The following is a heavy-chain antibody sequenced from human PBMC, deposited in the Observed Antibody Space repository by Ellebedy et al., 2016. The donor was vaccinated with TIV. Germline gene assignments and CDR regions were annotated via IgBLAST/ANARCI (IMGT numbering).Heavy chain of an antibody. D-gene: IGHD5-24*01. CDR1: GFTFSSYW. V-gene: IGHV3-74*01. CDR3: ARSRDGYNFIGDY. J-gene: IGHJ4*02. CDR2: INSDGSST. Sequence: GESLKISCAASGFTFSSYWMHWVRQAPGKGLEWVSRINSDGSSTSYADSVKGRFTISRDNAKNTLYLQMNSLRAEDTAVYYCARSRDGYNFIGDYWGQGTLVTVSS.